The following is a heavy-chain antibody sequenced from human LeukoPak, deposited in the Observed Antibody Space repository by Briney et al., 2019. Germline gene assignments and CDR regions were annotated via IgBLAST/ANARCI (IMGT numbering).Heavy chain of an antibody. CDR2: IYYSGST. CDR1: GSSISSYY. V-gene: IGHV4-59*01. Sequence: SETLSLTCTVSGSSISSYYWSWIRQPPPQGLVLAGYIYYSGSTNYNPSLKSRVTISVDTSKNQFSLKLSSVTAADTAVYYCARGSEYYYDSSNFDYWGQGTLVTVSS. D-gene: IGHD3-22*01. J-gene: IGHJ4*02. CDR3: ARGSEYYYDSSNFDY.